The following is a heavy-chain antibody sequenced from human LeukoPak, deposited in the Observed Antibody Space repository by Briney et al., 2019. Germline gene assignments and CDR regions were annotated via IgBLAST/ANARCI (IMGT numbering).Heavy chain of an antibody. D-gene: IGHD6-19*01. CDR3: AKRITEAAGIYFDS. J-gene: IGHJ4*02. CDR1: GFSFSSFA. V-gene: IGHV3-23*01. Sequence: PGGSLRLSCAGSGFSFSSFAMTWVRQAPGKGLEWVSTIYGGGTNTFYADSVKGRFTISRDDSKNMQFLEMDSLRPEDTAVYFCAKRITEAAGIYFDSWGQGTLVTVS. CDR2: IYGGGTNT.